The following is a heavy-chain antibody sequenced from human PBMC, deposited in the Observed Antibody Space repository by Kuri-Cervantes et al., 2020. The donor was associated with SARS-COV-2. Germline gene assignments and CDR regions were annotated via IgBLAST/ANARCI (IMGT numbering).Heavy chain of an antibody. CDR2: ISYDGSNK. V-gene: IGHV3-30*07. CDR3: VRDGDHWNSDY. CDR1: GFTFSSYA. J-gene: IGHJ4*02. Sequence: GESLKISCAASGFTFSSYAMHWVRQAPGKGLEWVAVISYDGSNKYYADSVKGRFTLSRDNAKNMLFLQMNSLRAEDTAVYYCVRDGDHWNSDYWGQGTLVTVSS. D-gene: IGHD1-1*01.